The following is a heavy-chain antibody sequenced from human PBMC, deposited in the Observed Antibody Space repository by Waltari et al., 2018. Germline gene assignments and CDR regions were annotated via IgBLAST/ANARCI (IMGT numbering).Heavy chain of an antibody. V-gene: IGHV3-23*01. J-gene: IGHJ4*02. CDR2: VSGSGATT. CDR1: GFSFGGFG. D-gene: IGHD5-12*01. Sequence: EVQLLESGGGLVQPGGSLSLSCAAPGFSFGGFGMNWVRQAPGKGLEWVSGVSGSGATTYYADSVRGRFTVSRDNTRNTVYLQMNSLRAEDTAVYYCAKAFRGYSGSYFDIWGRGTLVAVSA. CDR3: AKAFRGYSGSYFDI.